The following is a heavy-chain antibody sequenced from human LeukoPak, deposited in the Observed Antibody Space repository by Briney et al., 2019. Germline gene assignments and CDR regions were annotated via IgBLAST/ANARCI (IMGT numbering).Heavy chain of an antibody. CDR1: GYTFTSYD. V-gene: IGHV1-8*01. J-gene: IGHJ5*02. CDR2: MNPNSGNT. D-gene: IGHD5-18*01. Sequence: ASVNVSCKASGYTFTSYDIHWVRQATGQGLEWMGWMNPNSGNTGYAQKFQGRVTMTRNTSISTAYMELSSLRSEDTAVYYCARAITWIQLWLRPSYYFSPWGQGTLVTVSS. CDR3: ARAITWIQLWLRPSYYFSP.